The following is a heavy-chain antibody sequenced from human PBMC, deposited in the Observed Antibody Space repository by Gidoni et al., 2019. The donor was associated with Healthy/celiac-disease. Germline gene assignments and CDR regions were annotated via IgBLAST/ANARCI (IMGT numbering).Heavy chain of an antibody. CDR2: ISYDGSNK. Sequence: VQLVEYGGGVVQPGRSLRLSCAASGFTFSSYAMHWVRQAPGKGLEWVAVISYDGSNKYYADSVKGRFTISRDNSKNTLYLQMNSLRAEDTAVYYCARASFGELSDAFDIWGQGTMVTVSS. CDR3: ARASFGELSDAFDI. V-gene: IGHV3-30-3*01. J-gene: IGHJ3*02. CDR1: GFTFSSYA. D-gene: IGHD3-10*01.